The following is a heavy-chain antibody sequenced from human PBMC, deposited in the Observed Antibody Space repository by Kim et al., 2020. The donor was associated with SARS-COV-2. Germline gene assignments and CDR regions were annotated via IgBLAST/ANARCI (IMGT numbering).Heavy chain of an antibody. J-gene: IGHJ4*02. CDR3: AKYGSYSSSWGYFDY. D-gene: IGHD6-13*01. V-gene: IGHV3-33*03. Sequence: DSVKGRFSTKRDKSKNTLYLKMNSMGAEDTAVYYCAKYGSYSSSWGYFDYWGQGTLVTVSS.